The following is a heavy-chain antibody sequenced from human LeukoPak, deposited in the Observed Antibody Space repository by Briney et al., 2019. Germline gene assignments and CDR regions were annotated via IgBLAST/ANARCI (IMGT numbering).Heavy chain of an antibody. V-gene: IGHV3-21*01. Sequence: PGGSLRLSCAASGFTFSSYSMNWVRQAPGKGLEWVSSISSSSSYIYYADSVKGRFTISRDNAKNSLYLQMNSLRAEDTAVYYCARVLRYFDPIDYWGQGTLVTVSS. CDR3: ARVLRYFDPIDY. CDR2: ISSSSSYI. J-gene: IGHJ4*02. CDR1: GFTFSSYS. D-gene: IGHD3-9*01.